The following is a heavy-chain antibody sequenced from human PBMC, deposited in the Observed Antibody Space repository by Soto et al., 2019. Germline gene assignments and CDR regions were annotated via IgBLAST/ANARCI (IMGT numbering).Heavy chain of an antibody. J-gene: IGHJ6*02. CDR1: GASFSGYY. V-gene: IGHV4-34*01. CDR2: INHSGST. D-gene: IGHD3-3*01. CDR3: ARGPSEWLLLGYYYYGMDV. Sequence: XEILSLTCAVYGASFSGYYWSWIRQPPGKGLEWIGEINHSGSTNYNPSLKSRVTISVDTSKNQFSLKLSSVTAADTAVYYCARGPSEWLLLGYYYYGMDVWGQGTTVTVSS.